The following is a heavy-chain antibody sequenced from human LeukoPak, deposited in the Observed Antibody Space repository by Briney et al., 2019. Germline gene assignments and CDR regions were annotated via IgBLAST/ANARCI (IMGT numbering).Heavy chain of an antibody. CDR3: ARDRYSSSWFDAFDI. CDR1: GGSIGSYY. Sequence: KASETLSLTCTVSGGSIGSYYWSWIRRPPGKGLEWIGYIYYSGSTNYNPSLKSRVTISVDTSKNQFSLNLNSVTAADTAVYYCARDRYSSSWFDAFDIWGQGTMVTVSS. V-gene: IGHV4-59*01. CDR2: IYYSGST. J-gene: IGHJ3*02. D-gene: IGHD6-13*01.